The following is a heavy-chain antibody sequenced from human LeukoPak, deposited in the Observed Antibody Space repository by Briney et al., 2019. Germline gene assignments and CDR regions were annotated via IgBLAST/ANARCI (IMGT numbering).Heavy chain of an antibody. D-gene: IGHD5-24*01. Sequence: GGSLTLSCAASGFTVSNNYIHWVRQAPGKGLEWVSVISSGGDTYSADSVKGRFTISRDNSKNTLYLRMNSLRVEDTAVYYCARGDGYMIRDWGQGTLVTVSS. V-gene: IGHV3-66*01. CDR2: ISSGGDT. CDR3: ARGDGYMIRD. J-gene: IGHJ4*02. CDR1: GFTVSNNY.